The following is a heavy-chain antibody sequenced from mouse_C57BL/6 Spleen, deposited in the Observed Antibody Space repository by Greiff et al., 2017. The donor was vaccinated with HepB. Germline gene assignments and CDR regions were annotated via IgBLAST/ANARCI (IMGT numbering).Heavy chain of an antibody. CDR3: ARALESYYYDYPFAY. Sequence: QVQLQQPGAELVKPGASVKLSCKASGYTFTSYWMHWVKQRPGQGLEWIGMIYPNSGSTNYNEKFKSKATLTVDKSSSTAYMQLSSLTSEDSAVYYGARALESYYYDYPFAYWGQGTLVTVSA. J-gene: IGHJ3*01. CDR1: GYTFTSYW. CDR2: IYPNSGST. D-gene: IGHD2-4*01. V-gene: IGHV1-64*01.